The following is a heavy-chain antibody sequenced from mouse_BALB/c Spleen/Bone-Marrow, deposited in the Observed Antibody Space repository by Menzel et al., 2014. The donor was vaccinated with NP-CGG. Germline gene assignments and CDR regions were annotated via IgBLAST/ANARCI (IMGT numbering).Heavy chain of an antibody. D-gene: IGHD2-12*01. V-gene: IGHV7-3*02. CDR1: GFTFSDYY. Sequence: EVNVVESGGGLVQPGGSLGLSCATSGFTFSDYYMSWVRQPPGKALEWLGFIRNKAKGYTTEYIPSVKGRFTISRDNSQSMLYLQMNTLRAEDSATYYCARDRNNDIHWYLDVWGAGTTVTVSS. CDR3: ARDRNNDIHWYLDV. J-gene: IGHJ1*01. CDR2: IRNKAKGYTT.